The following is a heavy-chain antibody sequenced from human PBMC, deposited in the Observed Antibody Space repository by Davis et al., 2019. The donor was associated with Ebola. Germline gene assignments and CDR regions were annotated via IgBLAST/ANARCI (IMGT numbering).Heavy chain of an antibody. CDR2: ISGSGVST. Sequence: PGGSLRLSCAASGFSFSNHAMNWVRQAPGKGLEWVSAISGSGVSTYYADSVKGRFTLSRDNSKNTLFLQMNSLRAEDTAVYYCAKDQPNYDDSSGLFDYWGQGTLVTVSS. V-gene: IGHV3-23*01. J-gene: IGHJ4*02. CDR1: GFSFSNHA. D-gene: IGHD3-22*01. CDR3: AKDQPNYDDSSGLFDY.